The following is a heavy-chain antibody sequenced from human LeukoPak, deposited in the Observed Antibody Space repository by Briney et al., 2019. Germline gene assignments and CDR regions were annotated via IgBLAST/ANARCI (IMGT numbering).Heavy chain of an antibody. J-gene: IGHJ5*02. Sequence: GGSLRLSCAASGFTLSSYRMHWVRQAPGKGLEWVSRINSDGSDTSYADSVKGRFTISRDNAKNTLYLQMNSLRAEDTAVYYCARDTATSGSSWFDPGGQGTLVTVSS. V-gene: IGHV3-74*01. CDR2: INSDGSDT. CDR3: ARDTATSGSSWFDP. D-gene: IGHD6-13*01. CDR1: GFTLSSYR.